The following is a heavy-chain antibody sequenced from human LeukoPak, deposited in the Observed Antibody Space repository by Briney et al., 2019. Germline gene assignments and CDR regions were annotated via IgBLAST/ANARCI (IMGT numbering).Heavy chain of an antibody. J-gene: IGHJ6*03. CDR3: ARGGSGGSGYSGDYYYYMDV. Sequence: SVKVSCKASGYTFTSYGMNWVRQAPGQGLEWMGGIIPIFGTANYAQKFQGRVTITADESTSTAYMELSSLRSEDTAVYYCARGGSGGSGYSGDYYYYMDVWGKGTTVTISS. CDR2: IIPIFGTA. D-gene: IGHD2-15*01. CDR1: GYTFTSYG. V-gene: IGHV1-69*13.